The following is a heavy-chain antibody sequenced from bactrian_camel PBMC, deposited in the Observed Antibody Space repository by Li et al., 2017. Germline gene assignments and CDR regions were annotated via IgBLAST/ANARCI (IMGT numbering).Heavy chain of an antibody. CDR1: GNVHSLNC. V-gene: IGHV3S54*01. CDR3: AARGPYCYTKLSVRDFTY. J-gene: IGHJ6*01. Sequence: HVQLVESGGGSAQAGGSLRLSCAASGNVHSLNCLAWFRQAPGKEREGVARIATGSGNTYYADSVKGRFTISQDNAKNTVYLQMNSLKPEDTAMYYCAARGPYCYTKLSVRDFTYWGQGTQVTVS. CDR2: IATGSGNT. D-gene: IGHD2*01.